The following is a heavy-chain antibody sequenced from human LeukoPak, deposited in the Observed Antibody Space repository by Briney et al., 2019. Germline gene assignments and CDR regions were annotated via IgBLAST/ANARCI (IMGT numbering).Heavy chain of an antibody. CDR1: GGSISSYY. J-gene: IGHJ6*02. CDR3: ARRLSGYDVPPYYYYGMDV. V-gene: IGHV4-59*08. D-gene: IGHD5-12*01. Sequence: VKPSETLSLTCTVSGGSISSYYWSWIRQPPGKGLEWIGYIYYSGSTNYNPSLKSRVTISVDTSKNQFSLKLSSVTAADTAVYYCARRLSGYDVPPYYYYGMDVWGQGTTVTVSS. CDR2: IYYSGST.